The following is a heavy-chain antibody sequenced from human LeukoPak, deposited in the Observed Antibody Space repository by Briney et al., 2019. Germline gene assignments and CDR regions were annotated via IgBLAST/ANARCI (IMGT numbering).Heavy chain of an antibody. J-gene: IGHJ5*02. CDR1: GYTFTSYG. CDR3: AREVRKQYSSSWYFGWFDP. V-gene: IGHV1-18*01. D-gene: IGHD6-13*01. CDR2: ISAYNGST. Sequence: ASVKVSCKASGYTFTSYGISWVRQAPGQGLEWMGWISAYNGSTNYAQKLQGRVTMTTDTSTSTAYMELRSLRSDDTAGYYCAREVRKQYSSSWYFGWFDPWGQGTLVTVSS.